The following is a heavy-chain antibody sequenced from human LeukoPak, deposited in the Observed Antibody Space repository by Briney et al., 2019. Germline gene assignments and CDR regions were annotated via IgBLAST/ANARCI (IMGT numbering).Heavy chain of an antibody. J-gene: IGHJ5*02. CDR1: GYTFTGYY. CDR2: INPNSGGT. D-gene: IGHD3-9*01. Sequence: EASVKVSCKASGYTFTGYYMHWVRQAPGQGLEWMGWINPNSGGTNYAQKFQGRVTMTRDTSISTAYMELSSLRSEDTAVYYCAREGYYDILTGYDPANWFDPWGQGTLVTVSS. V-gene: IGHV1-2*02. CDR3: AREGYYDILTGYDPANWFDP.